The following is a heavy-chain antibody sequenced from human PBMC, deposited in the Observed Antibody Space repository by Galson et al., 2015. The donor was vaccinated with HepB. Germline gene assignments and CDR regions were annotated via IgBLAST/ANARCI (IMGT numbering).Heavy chain of an antibody. J-gene: IGHJ6*02. CDR2: IYSGGST. V-gene: IGHV3-66*02. CDR1: GFTVSSNY. CDR3: ARDITVTTRGGEYYYYGMDV. D-gene: IGHD4-17*01. Sequence: SLRLSCAASGFTVSSNYMSWVRQAPGKGLEWVSVIYSGGSTYYADSVKGRFTISRDNSKNTLYLQMNSLRAEDTAVYYCARDITVTTRGGEYYYYGMDVWGQGTTVTVSS.